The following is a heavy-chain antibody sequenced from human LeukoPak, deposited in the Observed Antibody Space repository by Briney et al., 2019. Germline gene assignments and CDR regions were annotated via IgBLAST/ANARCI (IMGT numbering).Heavy chain of an antibody. CDR2: INPNSGGT. D-gene: IGHD3/OR15-3a*01. CDR1: GYTFTGYY. J-gene: IGHJ3*02. Sequence: VASVKVSCKASGYTFTGYYMHWVRQAPGQGLEWMGWINPNSGGTNYAQKFQGRVTMTRDTSISTAYMELSRLRSDDTAVYYCARDRGRVGYYFWNSARDADDAFDIWGQGTMVTVSS. V-gene: IGHV1-2*02. CDR3: ARDRGRVGYYFWNSARDADDAFDI.